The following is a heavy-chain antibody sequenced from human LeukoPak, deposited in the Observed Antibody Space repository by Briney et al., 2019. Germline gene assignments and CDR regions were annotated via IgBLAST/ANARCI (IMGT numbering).Heavy chain of an antibody. J-gene: IGHJ5*02. CDR1: GFSFSTHA. Sequence: PGGSLRLSCVASGFSFSTHAMTWVRQAPGKGLEWVSAISGSGGSTYYADSVKGRFTISRDNSKNTLYLQMNSLRAEDTAVYYCAKEGYYDSSGYNWFDPWGQGTLVTVSS. CDR2: ISGSGGST. CDR3: AKEGYYDSSGYNWFDP. V-gene: IGHV3-23*01. D-gene: IGHD3-22*01.